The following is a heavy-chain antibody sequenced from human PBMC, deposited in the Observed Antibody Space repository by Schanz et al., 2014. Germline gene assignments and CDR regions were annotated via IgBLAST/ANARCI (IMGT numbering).Heavy chain of an antibody. D-gene: IGHD1-26*01. V-gene: IGHV3-33*06. CDR1: GFTFNNYG. Sequence: QAQLVESGGGVVQPGRSLRLSCAASGFTFNNYGMHWVRQAPGKGLEWVALIYYDGSKKYYADSVKGRFTTSRDNSKNTMYLQMNSLRAEDTAVYYCVKDLQRELLRDDHYYGMDVWGQGTTVTVSS. J-gene: IGHJ6*02. CDR2: IYYDGSKK. CDR3: VKDLQRELLRDDHYYGMDV.